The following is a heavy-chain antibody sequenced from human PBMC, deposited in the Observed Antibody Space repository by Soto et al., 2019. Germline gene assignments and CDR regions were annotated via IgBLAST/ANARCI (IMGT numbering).Heavy chain of an antibody. V-gene: IGHV1-8*02. CDR2: INPNSGNT. Sequence: ASVKVSCKASGYTFTSYGISWVRQAPGQGLEWMGWINPNSGNTGYAQKFQGRVTMTRNSSISTAYMELSSLRSEDTAVYYCARMTTVTMYYYYYMDVWGKGTTVTVSS. CDR1: GYTFTSYG. CDR3: ARMTTVTMYYYYYMDV. D-gene: IGHD4-4*01. J-gene: IGHJ6*03.